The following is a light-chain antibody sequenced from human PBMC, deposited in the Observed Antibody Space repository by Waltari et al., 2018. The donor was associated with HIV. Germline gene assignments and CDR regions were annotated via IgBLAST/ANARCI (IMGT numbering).Light chain of an antibody. CDR2: DVT. Sequence: SALTQPRSVSGSLGPSVTISCPGTSSDVGNYNYVPWYRQYPGKAPQLIIYDVTKRPSGVPHRFSGSKSANTASLTISGLQAEDETDYYCCSYAGSSFYVFGSGTRVTVL. CDR3: CSYAGSSFYV. J-gene: IGLJ1*01. CDR1: SSDVGNYNY. V-gene: IGLV2-11*01.